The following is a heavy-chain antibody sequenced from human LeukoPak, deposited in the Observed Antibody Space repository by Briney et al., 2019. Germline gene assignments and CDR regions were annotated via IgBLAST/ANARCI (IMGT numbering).Heavy chain of an antibody. CDR1: GFTFSTYA. CDR2: INSDGSST. J-gene: IGHJ4*02. CDR3: ARGSVGTSFHFDY. Sequence: GRSLRLSCAASGFTFSTYAMHWVRQAPGKGLVWVSRINSDGSSTSYADSVKGRFTISRDNAKNTLYLQMNSLRAEDTAVYYCARGSVGTSFHFDYWGQGTLVTVSS. D-gene: IGHD1-26*01. V-gene: IGHV3-74*01.